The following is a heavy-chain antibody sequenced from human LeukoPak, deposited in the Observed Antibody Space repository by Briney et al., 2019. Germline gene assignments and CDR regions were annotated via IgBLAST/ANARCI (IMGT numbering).Heavy chain of an antibody. Sequence: ASVKVSCKASGYTFTGYYMHWVRQAPGQGLEWMGPINPNSGGTNYAQKFQGRVTMTRDTSISTAYMELSRLRSDDTAVYYCARGGITIFGVVIWGEYWGQGTLVTVSS. J-gene: IGHJ4*02. D-gene: IGHD3-3*01. CDR2: INPNSGGT. CDR1: GYTFTGYY. CDR3: ARGGITIFGVVIWGEY. V-gene: IGHV1-2*06.